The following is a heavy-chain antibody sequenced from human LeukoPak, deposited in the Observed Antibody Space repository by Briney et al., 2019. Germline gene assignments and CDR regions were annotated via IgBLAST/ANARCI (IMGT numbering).Heavy chain of an antibody. Sequence: ASVKVSCKASGYTFTSYGISWVRQAPGQGLEWMGWISAYNGNTNYAQKLQGRVTMTTDTSTSTAYMELRSLRSDDTAVYYCASRGSGSSWYENWFDPWGQGTLVTVSS. V-gene: IGHV1-18*01. J-gene: IGHJ5*02. CDR3: ASRGSGSSWYENWFDP. D-gene: IGHD6-13*01. CDR2: ISAYNGNT. CDR1: GYTFTSYG.